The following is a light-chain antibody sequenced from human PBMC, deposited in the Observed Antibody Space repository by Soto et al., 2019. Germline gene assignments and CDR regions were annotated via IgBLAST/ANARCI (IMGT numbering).Light chain of an antibody. Sequence: EIVFTHSPSTRSSFPGDGVTLSFRASQYINTRLAWYQHRPGQAPRLLIYQTSLRAAGIPARFSASGSGTDFTLTISDVQPEDFALYYCHQRQSWPRTFGQGTKVDIK. V-gene: IGKV3-11*01. CDR1: QYINTR. J-gene: IGKJ1*01. CDR2: QTS. CDR3: HQRQSWPRT.